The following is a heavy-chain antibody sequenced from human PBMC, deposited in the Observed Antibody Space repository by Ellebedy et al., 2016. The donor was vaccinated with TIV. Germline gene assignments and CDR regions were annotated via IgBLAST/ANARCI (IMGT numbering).Heavy chain of an antibody. CDR2: ISIGGST. D-gene: IGHD6-19*01. Sequence: PGGSLRLSCAASGFTSNSYTMSWVRQAPGKGLEWVSSISIGGSTLYYADSVRGRFTISRDRSRDTLYLHMSSLRAEDTAIYYCAKENLRGWLGDNDYWGQGTLVTVSS. CDR1: GFTSNSYT. CDR3: AKENLRGWLGDNDY. V-gene: IGHV3-23*01. J-gene: IGHJ4*02.